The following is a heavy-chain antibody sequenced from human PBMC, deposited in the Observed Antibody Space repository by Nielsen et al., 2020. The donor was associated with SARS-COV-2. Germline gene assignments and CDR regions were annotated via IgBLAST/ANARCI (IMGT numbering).Heavy chain of an antibody. Sequence: GESLKISCAASGFTFSSYSMNWVRQAPGKGLEWVSSISSSSSYIYYADSVKGRFTISRDNAKNSLYLQMNSLRAEDTAVYYCARGLGRSGYSCSDYWGQGTLVTVSS. V-gene: IGHV3-21*01. CDR3: ARGLGRSGYSCSDY. CDR1: GFTFSSYS. D-gene: IGHD3-22*01. J-gene: IGHJ4*02. CDR2: ISSSSSYI.